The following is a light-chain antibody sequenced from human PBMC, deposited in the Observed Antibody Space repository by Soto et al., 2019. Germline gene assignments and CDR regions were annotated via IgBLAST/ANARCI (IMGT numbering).Light chain of an antibody. V-gene: IGLV2-11*01. CDR2: DVI. Sequence: QSALTQPRSVSGSPGQSVTISYTGTSSDVGTYTYVSWYQQHPGKAPKLIIYDVIKRPSGVPDRFSGSKSGNTASLTISGLEAEDEADYYCCSYAGSYTHVFGTGTNVIGL. CDR1: SSDVGTYTY. J-gene: IGLJ1*01. CDR3: CSYAGSYTHV.